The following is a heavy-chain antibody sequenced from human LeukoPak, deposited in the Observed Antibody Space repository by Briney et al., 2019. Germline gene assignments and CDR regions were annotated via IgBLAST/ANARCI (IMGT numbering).Heavy chain of an antibody. CDR1: GGTFSSYA. D-gene: IGHD2-21*02. CDR2: IIPIFGTA. CDR3: ARDSAYCGGDCYYDY. V-gene: IGHV1-69*13. J-gene: IGHJ4*02. Sequence: ASVKVSCKASGGTFSSYAISWVRQAPGQGLEWMGGIIPIFGTANYAQKFQGRVTITADESTSTAYMELSSLRSEDTAVYYCARDSAYCGGDCYYDYWGQGTLVTVSP.